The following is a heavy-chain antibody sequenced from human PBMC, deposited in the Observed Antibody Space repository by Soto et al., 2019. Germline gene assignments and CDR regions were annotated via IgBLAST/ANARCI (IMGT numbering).Heavy chain of an antibody. CDR2: ISGSGVST. CDR3: AKVERPDAIRFFDN. Sequence: GGSLRLSCAASGFSFRIYAMSWVRQAPGKGPEWVSTISGSGVSTYYADSVKGRFTISRDNSRKTLYVQMNSLRAEDTAVYYCAKVERPDAIRFFDNWGQGTLVTVSS. V-gene: IGHV3-23*01. J-gene: IGHJ4*03. D-gene: IGHD2-2*01. CDR1: GFSFRIYA.